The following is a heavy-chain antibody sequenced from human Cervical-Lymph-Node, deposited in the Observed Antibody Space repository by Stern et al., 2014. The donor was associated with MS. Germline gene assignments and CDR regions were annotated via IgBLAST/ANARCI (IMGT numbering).Heavy chain of an antibody. D-gene: IGHD3-3*01. J-gene: IGHJ6*02. CDR3: ARNRRHRFEPYCYYGMDV. CDR1: GDSISSGDYY. Sequence: QLQLQESGPGLVKPSQTLSLTCTVSGDSISSGDYYWSWLRQRPGKGLEWIGYIYYTGSTYHSPALKRRVTISVDTSKNQFSLRLSSVTAADTAVYYCARNRRHRFEPYCYYGMDVWGQGTTVTVSS. V-gene: IGHV4-31*03. CDR2: IYYTGST.